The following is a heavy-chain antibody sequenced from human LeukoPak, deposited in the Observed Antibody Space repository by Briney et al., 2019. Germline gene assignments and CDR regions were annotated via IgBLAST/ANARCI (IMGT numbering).Heavy chain of an antibody. D-gene: IGHD3-22*01. CDR1: GYTFTSYY. J-gene: IGHJ4*02. CDR3: ARSYDSSGYYCDY. Sequence: ASVKVSCKASGYTFTSYYMHWVRQAPGQGLEWMGIINPSGGCTSYAQKFQGRVTITADESTSTAYMELSSLRSEDTAVYYCARSYDSSGYYCDYWGQGTLVTVSS. V-gene: IGHV1-46*01. CDR2: INPSGGCT.